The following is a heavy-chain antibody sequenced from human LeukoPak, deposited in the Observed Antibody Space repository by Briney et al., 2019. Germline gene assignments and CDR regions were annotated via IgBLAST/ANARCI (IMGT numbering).Heavy chain of an antibody. D-gene: IGHD1-26*01. Sequence: GGSLRLSCAASGFTFSNAWMSWVRQAPGKGLELVANIKQDRSEKYYVDSVKGRFTISRDNAKNSLYLQMNSLRSEDTAVYYCATISTTPGDDYWGQGTLVTVSS. V-gene: IGHV3-7*03. CDR1: GFTFSNAW. J-gene: IGHJ4*02. CDR2: IKQDRSEK. CDR3: ATISTTPGDDY.